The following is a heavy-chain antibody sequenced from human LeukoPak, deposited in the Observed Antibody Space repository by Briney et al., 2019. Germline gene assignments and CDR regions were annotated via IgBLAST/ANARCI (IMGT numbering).Heavy chain of an antibody. CDR3: ARAPTLYGSRPVLDY. CDR2: INSDGNST. D-gene: IGHD3-10*01. Sequence: GGSLRLSCAASGFTFSSYWMHWVRQAPGKGLVWVSRINSDGNSTSYADSVKGRFTISRDNAKNTLYLQMNSLRAEDTAVYYCARAPTLYGSRPVLDYWGQGTLVTVSS. V-gene: IGHV3-74*01. CDR1: GFTFSSYW. J-gene: IGHJ4*02.